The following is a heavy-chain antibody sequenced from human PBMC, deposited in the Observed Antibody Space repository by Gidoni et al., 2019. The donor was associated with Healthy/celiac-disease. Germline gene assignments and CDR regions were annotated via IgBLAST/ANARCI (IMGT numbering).Heavy chain of an antibody. CDR2: ISGSGGST. J-gene: IGHJ6*02. CDR1: GLTFSSYA. D-gene: IGHD3-3*01. CDR3: AKGTYYDFWSGYYFTLYYYGMDV. Sequence: EVQLLESGGGLVQPGGSLRLSCAASGLTFSSYAMSWVRQAPGKGLEWVSAISGSGGSTYYADSVKGRFTISRDNSKNTLYLQMNSLRAEDTAVYYCAKGTYYDFWSGYYFTLYYYGMDVWGQGTTVTVSS. V-gene: IGHV3-23*01.